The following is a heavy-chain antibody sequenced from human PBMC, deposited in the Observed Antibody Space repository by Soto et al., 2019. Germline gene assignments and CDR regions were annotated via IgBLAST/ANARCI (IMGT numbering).Heavy chain of an antibody. J-gene: IGHJ1*01. CDR2: ISGSGSTI. CDR3: ARGGVY. Sequence: GGSLRLSCEATGFTFSSHEMNWIRQTPGKRLEWIAKISGSGSTINYADSVKGRFTISRDNVQRTLHLQMDSLRVEDTGVYYCARGGVYWGRGTLVTVPQ. V-gene: IGHV3-48*03. CDR1: GFTFSSHE. D-gene: IGHD2-8*01.